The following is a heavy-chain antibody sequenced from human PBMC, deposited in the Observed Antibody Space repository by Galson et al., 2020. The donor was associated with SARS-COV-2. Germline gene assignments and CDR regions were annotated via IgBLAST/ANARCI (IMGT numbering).Heavy chain of an antibody. CDR1: GFTFDDYA. V-gene: IGHV3-9*01. CDR3: AKTNYDSSGYYFSAFDI. CDR2: ISWNSGSI. J-gene: IGHJ3*02. D-gene: IGHD3-22*01. Sequence: PGGSLRLSCAASGFTFDDYAMHWVRQAPGKGLEWVSGISWNSGSIGYADSVKGRFTISRDNAKNSLYLQMNSLRAEDTALYYCAKTNYDSSGYYFSAFDIWGQGTMVTVSS.